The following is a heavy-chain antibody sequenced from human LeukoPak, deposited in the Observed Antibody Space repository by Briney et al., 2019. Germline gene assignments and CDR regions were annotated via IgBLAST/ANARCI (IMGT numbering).Heavy chain of an antibody. CDR3: IIDRTESGARFGY. D-gene: IGHD1-26*01. CDR1: GLTFTNAW. CDR2: IKKETDGGTT. J-gene: IGHJ4*02. V-gene: IGHV3-15*01. Sequence: GGSLRLSCAASGLTFTNAWMSWVRQAPGKGLEWVGRIKKETDGGTTDYAAPVKGRFTISRDDSKNTLYLQMNSLKTEDTGVYYCIIDRTESGARFGYWGQGTLVTVSS.